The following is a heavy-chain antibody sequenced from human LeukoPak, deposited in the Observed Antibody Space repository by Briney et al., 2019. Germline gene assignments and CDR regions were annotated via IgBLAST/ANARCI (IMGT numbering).Heavy chain of an antibody. J-gene: IGHJ6*02. D-gene: IGHD2-15*01. Sequence: PGGSLRLSCAASGFTFSDYYMSWIRQAPGKGLEWVAVIWYDGSNKYYADSVKGRFTISRDNSKNTLYLQMNSLRAEDTAVYYCARDPYSYYYYGMDVWGQGTTVTVSS. CDR2: IWYDGSNK. CDR1: GFTFSDYY. CDR3: ARDPYSYYYYGMDV. V-gene: IGHV3-33*08.